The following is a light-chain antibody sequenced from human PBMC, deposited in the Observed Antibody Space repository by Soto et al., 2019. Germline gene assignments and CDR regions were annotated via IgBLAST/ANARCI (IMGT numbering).Light chain of an antibody. Sequence: QSALTQPASVSGSPGQSITISCTGTSSDVGSYNLVSWYQQHPGKAPKLMIYEGSKRPSGVSNRFSGSKSGNTASLTISGLQAEDEADYYCRSYAGSSTLKVFGTGTKVTVL. J-gene: IGLJ1*01. CDR1: SSDVGSYNL. V-gene: IGLV2-23*01. CDR2: EGS. CDR3: RSYAGSSTLKV.